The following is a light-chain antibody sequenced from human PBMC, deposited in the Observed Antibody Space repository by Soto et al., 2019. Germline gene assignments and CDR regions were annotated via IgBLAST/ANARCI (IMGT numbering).Light chain of an antibody. Sequence: DIQMTQSPSSLSASVGDRVTISCRASQGIANYLACYQQKPGKFPELLIYAASTLHSGVPSRFSGSGSGTDFTLTISSLQPEDVASYYCQKYSSAPWTFGQGNKVEIK. CDR1: QGIANY. J-gene: IGKJ1*01. V-gene: IGKV1-27*01. CDR3: QKYSSAPWT. CDR2: AAS.